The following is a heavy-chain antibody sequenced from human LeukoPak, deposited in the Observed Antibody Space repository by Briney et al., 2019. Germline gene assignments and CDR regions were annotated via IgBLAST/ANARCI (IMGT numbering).Heavy chain of an antibody. CDR2: ISGSGGST. CDR1: GFTFSSYA. V-gene: IGHV3-23*01. CDR3: AKEPLYCSSTSYYTVEGLFDY. Sequence: GGSLRLSCAASGFTFSSYAMSWVRQAPGKGVEWVSAISGSGGSTYYADSVKGRFIISRDNSKNTLYLQMNSLRAEDTAVYYCAKEPLYCSSTSYYTVEGLFDYWGQGTLVTVSS. D-gene: IGHD2-2*02. J-gene: IGHJ4*02.